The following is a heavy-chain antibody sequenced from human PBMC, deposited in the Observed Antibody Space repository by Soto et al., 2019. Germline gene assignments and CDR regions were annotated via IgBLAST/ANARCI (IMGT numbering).Heavy chain of an antibody. CDR1: GGSISRYY. CDR3: ARDRSTYGGGGTGEVKENWFDP. D-gene: IGHD2-8*01. Sequence: SETLSLTCSVSGGSISRYYWSWIRQPPGKGLEWIGYAYYSGDTGYNPSLKSRVTMAVDTSKSQVSLKLSSVTAADTAVYYCARDRSTYGGGGTGEVKENWFDPWGQGALVTVSS. CDR2: AYYSGDT. V-gene: IGHV4-59*01. J-gene: IGHJ5*02.